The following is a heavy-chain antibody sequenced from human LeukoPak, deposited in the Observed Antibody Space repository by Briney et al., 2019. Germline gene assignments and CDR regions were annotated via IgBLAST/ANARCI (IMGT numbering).Heavy chain of an antibody. CDR3: AKDSATVTTSHFDY. D-gene: IGHD4-17*01. CDR1: GFTFSSYS. V-gene: IGHV3-21*01. J-gene: IGHJ4*02. CDR2: ISSSSSYI. Sequence: PGGSLRLSCAASGFTFSSYSMNWVRQAPGKGLEWVSSISSSSSYIYYADSVKGRFTISRDNAKNSLYLQMNSLRAEDTAVYYCAKDSATVTTSHFDYWGQGTLVTVSS.